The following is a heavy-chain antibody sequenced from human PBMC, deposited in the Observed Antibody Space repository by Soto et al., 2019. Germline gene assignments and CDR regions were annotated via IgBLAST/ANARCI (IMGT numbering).Heavy chain of an antibody. CDR1: GFTFSNSW. D-gene: IGHD7-27*01. CDR2: MNQDGSEK. J-gene: IGHJ4*02. Sequence: HPGGSLRLSCAASGFTFSNSWMTWVRQAPGKGLEWVANMNQDGSEKYYEDSVTGRFTISRDNAKNSLSLQMNSLRAEDTAVYFCARDNRGTFDYWGQGALVTVSS. CDR3: ARDNRGTFDY. V-gene: IGHV3-7*03.